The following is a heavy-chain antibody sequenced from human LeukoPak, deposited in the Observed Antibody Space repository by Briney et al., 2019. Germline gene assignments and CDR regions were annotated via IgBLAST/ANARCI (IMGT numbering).Heavy chain of an antibody. J-gene: IGHJ5*02. CDR2: IDRPAKSYAT. D-gene: IGHD1-26*01. Sequence: PGGSLRLSCAASGFTLSDSAMHWVRQASGKGLEWVGLIDRPAKSYATAYGASVGGRFTISRDDSKNTAYLQMDSLKTEDTALYYCTRDRGTYNWLDPWGQGTLVTVSS. CDR1: GFTLSDSA. V-gene: IGHV3-73*01. CDR3: TRDRGTYNWLDP.